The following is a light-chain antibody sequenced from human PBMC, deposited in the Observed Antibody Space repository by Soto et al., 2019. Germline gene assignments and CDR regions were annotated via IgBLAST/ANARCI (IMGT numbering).Light chain of an antibody. CDR2: EVS. CDR3: SSYTSSSTLVV. V-gene: IGLV2-14*01. CDR1: SSDVGGYNY. Sequence: QSALTQPASVSGSPGQSITISCTGTSSDVGGYNYVSWYQQHPGKAPKLRIYEVSNRPSGVSNRFSGSKSGNTASLTISGLQAEDEAEYYCSSYTSSSTLVVVGGGTQLTVL. J-gene: IGLJ2*01.